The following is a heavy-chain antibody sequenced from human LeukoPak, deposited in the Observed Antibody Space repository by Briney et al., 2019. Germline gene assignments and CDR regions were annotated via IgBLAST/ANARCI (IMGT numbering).Heavy chain of an antibody. CDR3: AGSSGYLGDDVFDS. V-gene: IGHV4-4*09. D-gene: IGHD3-22*01. CDR1: GGSVSSYY. Sequence: SETLSLTCTVSGGSVSSYYWSWIRQPPGKGLEWVGYIYTSGSTYYNPSLKSRVTISVDTSKNQFSLKLTPATAADTAVYYCAGSSGYLGDDVFDSWGRGTLVTVSS. CDR2: IYTSGST. J-gene: IGHJ3*02.